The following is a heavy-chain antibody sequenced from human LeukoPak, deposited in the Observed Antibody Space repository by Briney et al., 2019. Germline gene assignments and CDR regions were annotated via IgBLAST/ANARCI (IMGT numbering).Heavy chain of an antibody. V-gene: IGHV1-18*01. Sequence: ASVKVSCKASGYIFSSYGISWVRQAPGQGLEWMGWISGYNGNTNYAQKLQGRVTMTTDTATNTAYMELRSLRSDDTAMYYCARDGRGSYGYAFDYWGQGTLVTVSS. CDR2: ISGYNGNT. CDR1: GYIFSSYG. D-gene: IGHD5-18*01. J-gene: IGHJ4*02. CDR3: ARDGRGSYGYAFDY.